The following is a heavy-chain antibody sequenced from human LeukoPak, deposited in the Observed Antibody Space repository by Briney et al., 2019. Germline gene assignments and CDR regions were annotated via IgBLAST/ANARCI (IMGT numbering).Heavy chain of an antibody. J-gene: IGHJ4*02. CDR1: GYTFTSYY. Sequence: ASVKVSCKASGYTFTSYYMHWVRQAPGQGLEWMGIINPSGGSTSYAQKFQGRVTMTRDTSTSTVYMELSSLRSEDTAVYYCARAYYYDSGGYPLLSFDYWGQGTLVTVSS. D-gene: IGHD3-22*01. CDR3: ARAYYYDSGGYPLLSFDY. V-gene: IGHV1-46*01. CDR2: INPSGGST.